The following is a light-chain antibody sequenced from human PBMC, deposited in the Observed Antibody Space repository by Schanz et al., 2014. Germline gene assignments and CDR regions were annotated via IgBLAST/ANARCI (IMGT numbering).Light chain of an antibody. CDR3: SSYTSSSTVV. CDR1: SSDVGGYHY. V-gene: IGLV2-14*01. CDR2: DVS. Sequence: QSALTQPASVSGSPGQSITISCTGTSSDVGGYHYVSWYQQHPGKAPKLMIYDVSDRPSGVSNRFSGSKSGNTASLTISGLQAEDESDYYCSSYTSSSTVVFGGGTKVTVL. J-gene: IGLJ2*01.